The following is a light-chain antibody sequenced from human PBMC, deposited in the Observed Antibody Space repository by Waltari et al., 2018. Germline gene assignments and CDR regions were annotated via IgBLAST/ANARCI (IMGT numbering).Light chain of an antibody. J-gene: IGKJ2*01. CDR2: GAS. CDR3: QDYYSSPYT. Sequence: EIVLTPSPGTLSLSPGERATLPCRASHSITNNFLAWHQHKPGQAPRLLIYGASLRATGIPNRFSGSGSGTDFTLTITRLEPEDFAVYYCQDYYSSPYTFGQGTKLEIK. CDR1: HSITNNF. V-gene: IGKV3-20*01.